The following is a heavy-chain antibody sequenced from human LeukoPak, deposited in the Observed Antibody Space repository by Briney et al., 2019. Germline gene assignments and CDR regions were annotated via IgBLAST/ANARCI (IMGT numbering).Heavy chain of an antibody. Sequence: GESLKISCKGSGYSFTSYWIGWVRQMPGKGLEWMGIIYPGDSDTRYSPSFQGQVTISADKSISTAYLQWSSLKASDTAMYYCARTHAVSRVGYSSTLKYYYYYGMDVWGQGTTVTVSS. D-gene: IGHD6-13*01. CDR2: IYPGDSDT. CDR3: ARTHAVSRVGYSSTLKYYYYYGMDV. CDR1: GYSFTSYW. J-gene: IGHJ6*02. V-gene: IGHV5-51*01.